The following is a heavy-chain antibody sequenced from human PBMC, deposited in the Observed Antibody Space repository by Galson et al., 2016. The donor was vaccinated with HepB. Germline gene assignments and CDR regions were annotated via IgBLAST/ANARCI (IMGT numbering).Heavy chain of an antibody. D-gene: IGHD6-19*01. CDR2: ISYDGNNK. V-gene: IGHV3-30*04. J-gene: IGHJ4*02. CDR3: ARVPRAVPRALPVYFDY. Sequence: SLRLSCAASGFTFSSYAMHWVRQAPGKGLEWLALISYDGNNKHHADSVKGRFTISRDNSKNTLYLQMNRLKAEDTAMYFCARVPRAVPRALPVYFDYWGQGTLVTVSS. CDR1: GFTFSSYA.